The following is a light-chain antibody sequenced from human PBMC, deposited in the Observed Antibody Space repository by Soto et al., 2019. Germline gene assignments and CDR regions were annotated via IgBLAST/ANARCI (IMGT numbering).Light chain of an antibody. CDR2: NNN. J-gene: IGLJ1*01. Sequence: QSVLTQPPSASGTPGQRVTISCSGGSSNIGTNAVNWYQQLPGPAPKLLIYNNNKRPSGVPDRFPGPKSGTSASLAISGLHSEDEADYYCAAWDDSLNGYVFGTGTKLTVL. V-gene: IGLV1-44*01. CDR1: SSNIGTNA. CDR3: AAWDDSLNGYV.